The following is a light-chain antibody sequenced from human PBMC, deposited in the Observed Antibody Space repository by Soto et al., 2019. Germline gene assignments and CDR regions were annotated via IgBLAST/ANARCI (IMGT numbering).Light chain of an antibody. J-gene: IGKJ2*01. V-gene: IGKV1-39*01. CDR2: GAS. CDR1: QSINIY. CDR3: QQSYRSPYT. Sequence: IQMTQSPSSLSASVGDSVTVTCRASQSINIYLNWYQQKPGKAPTLLIYGASSLQSGVPLRFTGGGSRTDFSLPISSLQPEVFATYYCQQSYRSPYTFGQGTKLEIK.